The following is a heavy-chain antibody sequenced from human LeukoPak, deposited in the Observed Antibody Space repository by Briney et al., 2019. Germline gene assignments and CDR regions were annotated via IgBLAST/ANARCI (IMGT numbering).Heavy chain of an antibody. CDR3: TTDTFGARDS. Sequence: PGGSLRLSCAASGYTFSRYWTHWARQGPGKGLVWVSRINEDGSSTSYAESVRGRFTISRDNAKNTLYLQMNSLRAEDAAVYYCTTDTFGARDSWGQGTLVTVSS. J-gene: IGHJ4*02. CDR1: GYTFSRYW. D-gene: IGHD3-10*01. CDR2: INEDGSST. V-gene: IGHV3-74*01.